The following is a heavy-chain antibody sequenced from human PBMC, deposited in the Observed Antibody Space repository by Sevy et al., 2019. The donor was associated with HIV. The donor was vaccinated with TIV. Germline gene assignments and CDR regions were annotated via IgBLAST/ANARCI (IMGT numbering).Heavy chain of an antibody. CDR2: ISGRGGST. V-gene: IGHV3-23*01. CDR1: GFTFSTYA. J-gene: IGHJ4*02. D-gene: IGHD6-19*01. Sequence: GGSLRLSCAASGFTFSTYAMSWVRQAPGKGLEWVSVISGRGGSTYYAESVKGRFTISRDNSKNTLYVQMNSLRAEDTAVYYCAKAGVAVAGNFDLFYLDYWGQGPLVTVSS. CDR3: AKAGVAVAGNFDLFYLDY.